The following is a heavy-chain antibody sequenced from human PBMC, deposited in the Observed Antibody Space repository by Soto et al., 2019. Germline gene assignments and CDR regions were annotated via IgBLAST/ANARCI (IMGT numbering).Heavy chain of an antibody. D-gene: IGHD2-15*01. CDR2: IVVGSGNT. CDR3: AADLGKWYCSGGSCYPYYYYGMDV. V-gene: IGHV1-58*01. J-gene: IGHJ6*02. CDR1: GFTFTGSA. Sequence: SVKVSCKASGFTFTGSAVQWVRQARGQRLEWIGWIVVGSGNTNYAQKFQERVTITRDMSTSTAYMELSSLRSEDTAVYYCAADLGKWYCSGGSCYPYYYYGMDVWGQGTTVTVSS.